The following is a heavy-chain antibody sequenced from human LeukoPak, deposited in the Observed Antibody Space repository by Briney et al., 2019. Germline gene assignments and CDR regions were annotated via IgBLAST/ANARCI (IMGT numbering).Heavy chain of an antibody. Sequence: SLRLSCTASGFTFGDYAMSWFRQAPGKGLEWVGFIRSKAYGGTTEYAASVKGRFTISRDDSKSIAYLQMNSLKTEDTAVYYCTREDYYDSSGYYYSVSYFDYWGQGTLVTVSS. CDR3: TREDYYDSSGYYYSVSYFDY. D-gene: IGHD3-22*01. CDR2: IRSKAYGGTT. CDR1: GFTFGDYA. V-gene: IGHV3-49*03. J-gene: IGHJ4*02.